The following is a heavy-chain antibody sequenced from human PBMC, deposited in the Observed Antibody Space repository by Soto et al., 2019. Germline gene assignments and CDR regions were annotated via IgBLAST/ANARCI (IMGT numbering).Heavy chain of an antibody. Sequence: QVQLVQSGTEVKKPGSSVKVSCKASGGTFRNYPINWVRQAPGQGLEWMGSIFPLTDIPDYAQNFQARLTISADKSTSTAYMELRSLTSDATAMYFCARGPLGVLNYFESWGQGTLVTVSS. CDR3: ARGPLGVLNYFES. V-gene: IGHV1-69*02. D-gene: IGHD2-8*01. CDR2: IFPLTDIP. J-gene: IGHJ4*02. CDR1: GGTFRNYP.